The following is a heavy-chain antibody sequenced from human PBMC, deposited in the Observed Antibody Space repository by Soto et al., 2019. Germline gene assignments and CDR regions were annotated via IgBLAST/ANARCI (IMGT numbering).Heavy chain of an antibody. D-gene: IGHD1-26*01. CDR1: GFTFSSYG. CDR3: ARAYLGRLPRRADYYYALDV. J-gene: IGHJ6*02. CDR2: IGSAHDP. V-gene: IGHV3-13*05. Sequence: GGSLRLSCAASGFTFSSYGMHWVRQVPGKGLEWVSAIGSAHDPYYLGSVKGRFSISRENAKNSLYLQMNSLTTGDTAVYYCARAYLGRLPRRADYYYALDVWGQGTTVTVSS.